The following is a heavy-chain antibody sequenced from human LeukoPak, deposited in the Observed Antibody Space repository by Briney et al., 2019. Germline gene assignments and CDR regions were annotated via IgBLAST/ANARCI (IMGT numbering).Heavy chain of an antibody. V-gene: IGHV3-72*01. J-gene: IGHJ3*02. D-gene: IGHD3-16*01. CDR2: IRRGSNSYTT. CDR1: GFASSDYI. Sequence: GGSLRLSCAASGFASSDYILDWVRQAPGKGLEWVGRIRRGSNSYTTEYAASVKGRFIISRDDSKNSLYLHMNSLQTEDTAVYHCTRDGGEGGNSAFDIWGQGTKVTVSS. CDR3: TRDGGEGGNSAFDI.